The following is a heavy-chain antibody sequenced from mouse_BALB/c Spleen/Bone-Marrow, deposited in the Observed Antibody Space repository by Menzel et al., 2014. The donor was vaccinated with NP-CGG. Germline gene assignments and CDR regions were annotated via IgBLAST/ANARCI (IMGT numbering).Heavy chain of an antibody. J-gene: IGHJ2*01. D-gene: IGHD1-2*01. CDR1: GISITTGNYR. V-gene: IGHV3-5*02. CDR2: IYYSGTI. CDR3: ARLYYGD. Sequence: VQLKESGPGLVKPSQTVSLTCTVTGISITTGNYRWRWIRQFPGNKLEWIGYIYYSGTITYNPSLTSRTTITRDTSKNQFFLEMNSLTAENAATYYCARLYYGDWGQGTTLTVSS.